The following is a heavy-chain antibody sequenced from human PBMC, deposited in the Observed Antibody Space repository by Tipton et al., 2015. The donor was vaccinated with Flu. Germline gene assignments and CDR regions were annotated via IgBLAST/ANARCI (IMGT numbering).Heavy chain of an antibody. J-gene: IGHJ4*02. CDR1: GFSFSNYA. D-gene: IGHD3-10*02. CDR3: ARHTGDSVRGIVDY. Sequence: LRLSCAASGFSFSNYAMSWVRQAPGKGLEWIGTICHSGSTYYNPSLKRRVTISVDTSWNQFSLKLSSVAAADTAVYYCARHTGDSVRGIVDYWGQGTLVTVSS. V-gene: IGHV4-38-2*01. CDR2: ICHSGST.